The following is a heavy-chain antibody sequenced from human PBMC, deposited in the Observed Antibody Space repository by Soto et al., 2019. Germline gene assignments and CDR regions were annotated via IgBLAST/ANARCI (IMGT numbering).Heavy chain of an antibody. D-gene: IGHD6-13*01. CDR1: GFSLSTSGVG. CDR3: APYKEFIAAAGRFDY. Sequence: QITLKESGPTLVKPTQTLTLTCTFSGFSLSTSGVGVGWIRQPPGKALEWLALIYWDDDKRYSPSLKSRLTITKDPSKNQVVLTMTNMDPVDTATYYCAPYKEFIAAAGRFDYWGQGTLVTVSS. CDR2: IYWDDDK. J-gene: IGHJ4*02. V-gene: IGHV2-5*02.